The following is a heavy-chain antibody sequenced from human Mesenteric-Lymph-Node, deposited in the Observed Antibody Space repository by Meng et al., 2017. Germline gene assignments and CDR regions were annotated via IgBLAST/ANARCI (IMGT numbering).Heavy chain of an antibody. CDR2: IIPIFGTA. Sequence: SVKVSCKASGGTFSSYAISWVRQAPGQGLEWMGGIIPIFGTANYAQKFQGRVTITADESTSTAYMELSSLRSEDTAVYYCVRGPPPYNWNYYYYYYGMDVWGKGTTVTVSS. CDR1: GGTFSSYA. J-gene: IGHJ6*04. CDR3: VRGPPPYNWNYYYYYYGMDV. D-gene: IGHD1-7*01. V-gene: IGHV1-69*13.